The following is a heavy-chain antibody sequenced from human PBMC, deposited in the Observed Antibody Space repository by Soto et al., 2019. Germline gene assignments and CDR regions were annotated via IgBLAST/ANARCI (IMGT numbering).Heavy chain of an antibody. D-gene: IGHD6-13*01. V-gene: IGHV3-11*06. J-gene: IGHJ4*02. CDR1: GFTFSDYY. Sequence: GGSLRLSCAASGFTFSDYYMSWIRQAPGKGLEWVSYISSSSSYTNYADSVKGRFTISRDNAKNSLYLQMNSLRAEDTAVYYCARVVAAAGPPDYWGQGTLVTVSS. CDR3: ARVVAAAGPPDY. CDR2: ISSSSSYT.